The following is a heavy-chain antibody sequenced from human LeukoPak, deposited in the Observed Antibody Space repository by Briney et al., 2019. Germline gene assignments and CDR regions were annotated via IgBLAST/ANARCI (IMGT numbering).Heavy chain of an antibody. CDR3: AKDRQXELGGPFDY. D-gene: IGHD1-26*01. Sequence: GGSLRLSCAASGFTFDDYAMHWVRQAPGKGLEWVSGISWNSGSIGYADSVKGRFTISRDNAKNSLYLQMNSLRAEDTALYYCAKDRQXELGGPFDYWGQGTLVTVS. V-gene: IGHV3-9*01. CDR1: GFTFDDYA. CDR2: ISWNSGSI. J-gene: IGHJ4*02.